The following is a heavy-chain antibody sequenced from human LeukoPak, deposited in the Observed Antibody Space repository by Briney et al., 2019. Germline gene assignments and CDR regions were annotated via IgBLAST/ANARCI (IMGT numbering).Heavy chain of an antibody. V-gene: IGHV4-39*01. CDR2: IYYSGST. CDR3: ASLITIFGVVISLDAFDI. CDR1: GGSISSSSYY. J-gene: IGHJ3*02. D-gene: IGHD3-3*01. Sequence: KTSETLSLTCTVSGGSISSSSYYWGWIRQPPGKGLEWIGSIYYSGSTYYNPSLKSRVTISVDTSKNQFSLKLSSVTAADTAVYYCASLITIFGVVISLDAFDIWGQGTMVTVSS.